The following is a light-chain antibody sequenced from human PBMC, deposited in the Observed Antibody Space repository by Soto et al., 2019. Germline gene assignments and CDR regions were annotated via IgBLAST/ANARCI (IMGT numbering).Light chain of an antibody. V-gene: IGKV1-27*01. CDR1: QGISDY. CDR2: AAS. J-gene: IGKJ1*01. CDR3: QQYSIWRT. Sequence: IQMTQSPSSLSASVGDRSTITCRASQGISDYLAWYQQKPGKVPKLLIYAASTLQSGVPSRFSGSGSGTEFTLTISGLQSEDFAVYYCQQYSIWRTFGQGTKVDIK.